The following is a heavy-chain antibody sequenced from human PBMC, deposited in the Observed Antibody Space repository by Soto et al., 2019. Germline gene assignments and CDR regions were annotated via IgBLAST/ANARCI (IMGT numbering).Heavy chain of an antibody. Sequence: SVKVSCKASGFTFTSSAVQWVRQARGQRLEWIGWIVVGSGNTNYAQKFQERVTITRDMSTSTAYMELSSLRSEDTAVYYCAAEGRGYSYSSGHYWGQGTLVTV. D-gene: IGHD5-18*01. CDR2: IVVGSGNT. CDR3: AAEGRGYSYSSGHY. CDR1: GFTFTSSA. V-gene: IGHV1-58*01. J-gene: IGHJ4*02.